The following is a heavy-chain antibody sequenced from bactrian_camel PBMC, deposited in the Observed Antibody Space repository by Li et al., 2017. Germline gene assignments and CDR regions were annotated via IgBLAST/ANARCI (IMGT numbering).Heavy chain of an antibody. J-gene: IGHJ4*01. CDR3: AADLVSCPQPPMWSPYNY. CDR1: GYIYSMDC. Sequence: DVQLVESGGGSVQAGGSLRLSCTSSGYIYSMDCMGWFRQAPGKEREGVANIQHGSGDTFYADSVKGRFTISQDNAKNTVYLQMNSLKPEDTAMYYCAADLVSCPQPPMWSPYNYRGQGTQVTVS. CDR2: IQHGSGDT. V-gene: IGHV3S40*01. D-gene: IGHD2*01.